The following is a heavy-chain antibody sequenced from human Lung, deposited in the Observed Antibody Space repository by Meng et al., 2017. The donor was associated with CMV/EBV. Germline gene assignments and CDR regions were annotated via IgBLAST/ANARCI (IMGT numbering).Heavy chain of an antibody. J-gene: IGHJ2*01. D-gene: IGHD2-21*01. CDR3: ARLYCGGDCYPPGL. Sequence: SETLSLTCTVSGGSISSSSYYWGWIRQPPGKGLEWIGSIYYSGSTYYNPSLKSRVNISVDTSKNQFTLKLGDVTAADTAVYYCARLYCGGDCYPPGLWGRGTLVTVSS. V-gene: IGHV4-39*06. CDR1: GGSISSSSYY. CDR2: IYYSGST.